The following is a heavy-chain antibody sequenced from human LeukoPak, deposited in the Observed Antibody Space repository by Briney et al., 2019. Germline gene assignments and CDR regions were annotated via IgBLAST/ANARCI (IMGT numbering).Heavy chain of an antibody. CDR2: ISSSSSYI. CDR3: ARGYGSGSYGGPGFDY. J-gene: IGHJ4*02. V-gene: IGHV3-21*01. D-gene: IGHD3-10*01. Sequence: GGSLRLSCAASGFTFSSYSMNWVRQAPGKGLEWVSSISSSSSYIYYADSVKGRFTISRDNAKNSLYLQMNSLRVEDTAVYYCARGYGSGSYGGPGFDYWGQGTLVTVSS. CDR1: GFTFSSYS.